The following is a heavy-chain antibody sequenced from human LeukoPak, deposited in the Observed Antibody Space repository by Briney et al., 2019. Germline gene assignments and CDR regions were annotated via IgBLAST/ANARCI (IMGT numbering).Heavy chain of an antibody. J-gene: IGHJ4*02. CDR1: GFTFDDYA. Sequence: PGGSLRLSCAASGFTFDDYAMHWVRQAPGKGLEWVSLISWDGGSTYYADSVKGRFTISRDNSKNSLYLQMNSLRAEDTALYYCAKASRGYYDSSGSPWGYFDYWGQGTPVTVSS. V-gene: IGHV3-43D*03. CDR3: AKASRGYYDSSGSPWGYFDY. D-gene: IGHD3-22*01. CDR2: ISWDGGST.